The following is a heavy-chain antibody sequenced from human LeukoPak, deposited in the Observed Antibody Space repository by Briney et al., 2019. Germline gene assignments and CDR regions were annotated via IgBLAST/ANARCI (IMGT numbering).Heavy chain of an antibody. D-gene: IGHD2-8*01. J-gene: IGHJ3*02. Sequence: GGSLRLSCAASGFTFRSNWMHSVRQAPGKGLVWVSRIRPDGSGSNYADSVKGRFTISRDNAKNTVYLQMNGLRAENTAIYYCTRGRSGAYPNGLDIWGQGTIVTVSS. CDR3: TRGRSGAYPNGLDI. CDR2: IRPDGSGS. V-gene: IGHV3-74*01. CDR1: GFTFRSNW.